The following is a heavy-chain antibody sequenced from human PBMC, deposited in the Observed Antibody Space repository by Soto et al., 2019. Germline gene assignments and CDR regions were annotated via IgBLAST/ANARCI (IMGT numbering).Heavy chain of an antibody. CDR3: AKGRGRNFDY. D-gene: IGHD1-26*01. Sequence: GWSLRLSCAPSGFTFSSYAMSWVRQAPGKGLEWVSAISGSGGSTYYADSVKGRFTISRDNSKNTLYLQMNSLRAEDPAVYYCAKGRGRNFDYWRQGSLVTASS. CDR1: GFTFSSYA. CDR2: ISGSGGST. J-gene: IGHJ4*02. V-gene: IGHV3-23*01.